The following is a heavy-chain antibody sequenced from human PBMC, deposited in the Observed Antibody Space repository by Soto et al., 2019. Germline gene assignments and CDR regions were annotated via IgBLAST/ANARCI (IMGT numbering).Heavy chain of an antibody. Sequence: QVQLVESGGGVVQPGRSLRLSCAASGFTFSSYGMHWVRQAPGKGLEWVAVIWYDRSNKYYADSVKGRFTISRDNSKNTLYLQMNSLRAEDTAVYYCARGYSYAERRYYYYNYGMDVWGQGTTFTVSS. CDR3: ARGYSYAERRYYYYNYGMDV. V-gene: IGHV3-33*01. J-gene: IGHJ6*02. CDR2: IWYDRSNK. CDR1: GFTFSSYG. D-gene: IGHD5-18*01.